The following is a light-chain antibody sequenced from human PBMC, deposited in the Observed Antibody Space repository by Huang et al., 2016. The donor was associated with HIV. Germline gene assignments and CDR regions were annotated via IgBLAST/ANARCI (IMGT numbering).Light chain of an antibody. V-gene: IGKV3-20*01. CDR3: QQYGSSSIT. J-gene: IGKJ5*01. CDR1: QSVSSTY. CDR2: GAS. Sequence: EIELTQSPGTLSLSPGERATLSCRASQSVSSTYLAWYQQKPGQAPRLLIYGASSRATGIPDRFSGSGSGADVTLTISRLEPEDFAVYYCQQYGSSSITFGQGTRLEIK.